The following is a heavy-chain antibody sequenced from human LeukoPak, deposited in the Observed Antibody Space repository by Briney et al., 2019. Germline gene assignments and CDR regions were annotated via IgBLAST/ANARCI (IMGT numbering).Heavy chain of an antibody. CDR2: IIPILGIA. J-gene: IGHJ4*02. D-gene: IGHD3-16*02. CDR1: GGTFSSYA. Sequence: SVKVSCKASGGTFSSYAISWVRQAPGQGLEWMGRIIPILGIASYAQKFQGRVTITADKSTSTAYMELSSLRSEDTAAYYRAREAIRLRLGELSLLGYFDYWGQGTLVTVSS. V-gene: IGHV1-69*04. CDR3: AREAIRLRLGELSLLGYFDY.